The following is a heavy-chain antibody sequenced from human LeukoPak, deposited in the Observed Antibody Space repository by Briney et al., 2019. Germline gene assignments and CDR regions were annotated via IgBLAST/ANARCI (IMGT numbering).Heavy chain of an antibody. D-gene: IGHD3-3*01. CDR1: GDSITNSGWS. CDR3: ARLTLSGVGGRGWFDS. V-gene: IGHV4-39*02. CDR2: LPYDENVADRGIP. Sequence: SETLSLTCFVSGDSITNSGWSSGWVRQPPGKGLEWIGTLPYDENVADRGIPSYNPSLTSRVTISADTSKNHLSLTVNSVTAADTASYYCARLTLSGVGGRGWFDSWGQGALVIVSS. J-gene: IGHJ5*01.